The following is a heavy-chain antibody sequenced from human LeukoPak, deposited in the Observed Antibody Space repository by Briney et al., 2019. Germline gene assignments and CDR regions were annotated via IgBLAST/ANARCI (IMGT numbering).Heavy chain of an antibody. CDR3: ARGGQTGDYFDY. CDR1: GGSISSGGYY. Sequence: SEILSLTCTVSGGSISSGGYYWSWIRQHPGKGLEWIGYIYYSGSTYYNPSLKSRVTISVDTSKNQFSLKLSSVTAADTAVYYCARGGQTGDYFDYWGQGTLVTVSS. CDR2: IYYSGST. V-gene: IGHV4-31*03. J-gene: IGHJ4*02.